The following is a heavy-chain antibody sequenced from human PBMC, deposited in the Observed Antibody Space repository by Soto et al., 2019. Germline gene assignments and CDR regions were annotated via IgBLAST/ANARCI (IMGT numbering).Heavy chain of an antibody. J-gene: IGHJ6*02. CDR2: INPNSGGT. V-gene: IGHV1-2*02. CDR1: GYTFTGYY. CDR3: ARGKAGSSSSIYYYGMDA. D-gene: IGHD6-6*01. Sequence: GASVKVSCKASGYTFTGYYMHWVRQAPGQGLEWMGWINPNSGGTNYAQKFQGRVTMTRDTSISTAYMELSRLRSDDTAVYYCARGKAGSSSSIYYYGMDAWGQGTTVTVSS.